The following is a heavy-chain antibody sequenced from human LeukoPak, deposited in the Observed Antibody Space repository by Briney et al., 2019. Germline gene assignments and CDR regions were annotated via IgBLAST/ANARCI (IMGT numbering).Heavy chain of an antibody. CDR1: GFTFRSYW. J-gene: IGHJ4*02. V-gene: IGHV3-74*01. CDR2: INSDGSST. Sequence: GGSLRLSCAASGFTFRSYWMHWVRQAPGQGQVWVSRINSDGSSTNYADSVKGRFTISRDNSKDALYLQMRSLRPEDTAVYYCVKFDSSGYYGDFWGQGTLVTVSS. CDR3: VKFDSSGYYGDF. D-gene: IGHD3-22*01.